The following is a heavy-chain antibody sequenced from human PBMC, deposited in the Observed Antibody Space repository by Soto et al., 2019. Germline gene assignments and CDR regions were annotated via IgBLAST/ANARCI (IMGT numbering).Heavy chain of an antibody. D-gene: IGHD2-21*01. CDR1: GRTFSINADF. V-gene: IGHV4-39*02. J-gene: IGHJ4*02. CDR3: VKRSLVVAAT. Sequence: SETLSLTCTVSGRTFSINADFWYLAWIRQPPGKGLEWIGSIDNGGNTYYNPPLKSRVIISADTSKNHFSLSLNSVTAADTAVYYCVKRSLVVAATWGQGILVTVSS. CDR2: IDNGGNT.